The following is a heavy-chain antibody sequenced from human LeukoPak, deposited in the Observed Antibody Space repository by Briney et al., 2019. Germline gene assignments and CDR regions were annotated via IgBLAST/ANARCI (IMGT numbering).Heavy chain of an antibody. CDR1: GGSFSGYY. CDR2: INHSGST. CDR3: ARDFAGDAFDI. J-gene: IGHJ3*02. D-gene: IGHD3-9*01. V-gene: IGHV4-34*01. Sequence: SETLSLTCAVYGGSFSGYYWSWIRQPPGKGLEWIGEINHSGSTNYNPSLKSRVTMSVDTSKNQFSLKLSSVTAADTAVYYCARDFAGDAFDIWGQGTMVTVSS.